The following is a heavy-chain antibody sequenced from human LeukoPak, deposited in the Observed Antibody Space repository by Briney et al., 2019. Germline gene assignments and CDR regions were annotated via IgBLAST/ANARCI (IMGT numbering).Heavy chain of an antibody. CDR1: GYSFTGSY. J-gene: IGHJ5*02. Sequence: ASVKVSCKVSGYSFTGSYMHWVRQAPGQGLGWMGRINPNTGGTLYAQSFQGRVTMTRDTSIITVYMELTRLTSDDTAVYYCTREEDTALVTDWFDPWGQGTLVTVSS. V-gene: IGHV1-2*06. D-gene: IGHD5-18*01. CDR3: TREEDTALVTDWFDP. CDR2: INPNTGGT.